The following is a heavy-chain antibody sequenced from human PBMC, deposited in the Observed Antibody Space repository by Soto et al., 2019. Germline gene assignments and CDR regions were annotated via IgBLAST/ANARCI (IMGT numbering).Heavy chain of an antibody. J-gene: IGHJ4*02. D-gene: IGHD3-22*01. CDR1: GYSFTAYY. CDR3: ARAYYYDSSGWNFNF. CDR2: INPNSGGT. V-gene: IGHV1-2*02. Sequence: ASLKVSCKASGYSFTAYYIHWVRQAPGQGLEWMGWINPNSGGTTYAQKFQGRVTMTRDTSISTAYMELSSLRSDDTAVYYCARAYYYDSSGWNFNFWGQGTLVTVSS.